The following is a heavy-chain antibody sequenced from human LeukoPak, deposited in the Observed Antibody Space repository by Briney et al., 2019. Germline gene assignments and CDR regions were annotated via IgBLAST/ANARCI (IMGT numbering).Heavy chain of an antibody. D-gene: IGHD1-14*01. CDR1: GLTFSTSG. CDR2: VGPTGFDR. V-gene: IGHV3-21*06. CDR3: ATETNGRHYDY. J-gene: IGHJ4*02. Sequence: GGSLRLSCTTSGLTFSTSGLNWVRQAPGKGLEWVASVGPTGFDRYHADSIKGRFTISRDNANNFLYLQMDSLRAEDTAVYYCATETNGRHYDYWGQGTLLTVSS.